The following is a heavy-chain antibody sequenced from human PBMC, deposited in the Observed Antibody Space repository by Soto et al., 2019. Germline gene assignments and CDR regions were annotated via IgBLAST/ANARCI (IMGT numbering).Heavy chain of an antibody. Sequence: GGSLRLSCAASGFTFSSYAMSWVRQAPGKGLEWVSAISGSGGSTYYADSVKGRFTISRDNSKNTLYLQRNSLRAEDTAVYYCAKETLSPYSSSWYLYYYYGMAVWGQGTTVTVSS. CDR2: ISGSGGST. D-gene: IGHD6-13*01. CDR3: AKETLSPYSSSWYLYYYYGMAV. J-gene: IGHJ6*02. CDR1: GFTFSSYA. V-gene: IGHV3-23*01.